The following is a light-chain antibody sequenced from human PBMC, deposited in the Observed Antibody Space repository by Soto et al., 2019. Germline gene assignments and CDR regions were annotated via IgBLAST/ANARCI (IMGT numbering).Light chain of an antibody. CDR1: QSVSSN. Sequence: IVRTLSARTLAVVRGGGATLSCRTSQSVSSNLAWYQHKPRQAPRLLTYGASTRATGIPARFSGSGSGTEYTLTISSLQPEDFALHYCKQYYKWPRTFGQGTKVDI. CDR2: GAS. CDR3: KQYYKWPRT. V-gene: IGKV3-15*01. J-gene: IGKJ1*01.